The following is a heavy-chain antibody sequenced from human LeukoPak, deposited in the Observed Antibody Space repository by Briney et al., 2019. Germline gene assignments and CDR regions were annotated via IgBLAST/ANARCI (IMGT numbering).Heavy chain of an antibody. J-gene: IGHJ5*02. V-gene: IGHV1-2*02. Sequence: ASVKVSCKASGYTFTGYYMHWVRQAPGPGLEWMGWVNPNSCGTNYAQKFQGRVTMTRDTSIRTAYMELSRLRSDDTAAYYCASSLRRLVPAAIEADWDWFDPWGQGTLVTVSS. CDR1: GYTFTGYY. CDR3: ASSLRRLVPAAIEADWDWFDP. CDR2: VNPNSCGT. D-gene: IGHD2-2*02.